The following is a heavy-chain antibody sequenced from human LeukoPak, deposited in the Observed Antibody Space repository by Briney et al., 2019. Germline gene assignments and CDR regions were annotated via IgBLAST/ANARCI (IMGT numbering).Heavy chain of an antibody. Sequence: KPSETLSLTCAVYGGSFSGYYWSWIRQPPGKGLEWIGEINHSGSTNYNPSLKSRVTISVDTSKNQFSLKLSSVTAADTAVYYCAGNGYSSGWYRDYWGQGTLVTVSS. CDR1: GGSFSGYY. CDR2: INHSGST. CDR3: AGNGYSSGWYRDY. V-gene: IGHV4-34*01. J-gene: IGHJ4*02. D-gene: IGHD6-19*01.